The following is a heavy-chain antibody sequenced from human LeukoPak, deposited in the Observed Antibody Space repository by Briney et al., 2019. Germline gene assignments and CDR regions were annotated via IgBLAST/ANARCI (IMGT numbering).Heavy chain of an antibody. CDR2: ITHNGSER. V-gene: IGHV3-7*01. CDR1: GVSFTSYW. D-gene: IGHD3-10*01. CDR3: AKVAHYYYCSESYYVFDH. Sequence: GGSLRLSCTASGVSFTSYWLCWVCHRPGKGLGWGGNITHNGSERYYVDSLKGRFTISRDNANNSHYFLMISPGVEETATYYCAKVAHYYYCSESYYVFDHWGQRTPVTASS. J-gene: IGHJ4*02.